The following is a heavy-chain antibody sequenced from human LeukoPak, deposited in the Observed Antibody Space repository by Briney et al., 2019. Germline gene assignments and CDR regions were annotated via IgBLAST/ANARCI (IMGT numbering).Heavy chain of an antibody. D-gene: IGHD5-12*01. Sequence: GGSLRLSCAASGLTFNYYAMHWVRQAPGKGLEWVAVISYDGSNKYYADSVKGRFTISRDNSKNTLYLQMNSLRAEDTAVYYCAKDKGWGYSAYDFYGMDVWGQGTTVTVSS. CDR2: ISYDGSNK. J-gene: IGHJ6*02. CDR1: GLTFNYYA. V-gene: IGHV3-30*04. CDR3: AKDKGWGYSAYDFYGMDV.